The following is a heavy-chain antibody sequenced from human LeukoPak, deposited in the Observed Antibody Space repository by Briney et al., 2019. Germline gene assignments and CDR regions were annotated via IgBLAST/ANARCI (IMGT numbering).Heavy chain of an antibody. D-gene: IGHD3-22*01. J-gene: IGHJ4*02. Sequence: GGSLRLSCAASGFTFSSYAMSWVRQAPGKGLEWVSAISGSGGSTYYADSVKGRFTISRDNSKNTLYLQKNSLRAEDTAVYYCAKRSYYDSSGYYFFDYWGQGTLVTVSS. CDR3: AKRSYYDSSGYYFFDY. CDR1: GFTFSSYA. CDR2: ISGSGGST. V-gene: IGHV3-23*01.